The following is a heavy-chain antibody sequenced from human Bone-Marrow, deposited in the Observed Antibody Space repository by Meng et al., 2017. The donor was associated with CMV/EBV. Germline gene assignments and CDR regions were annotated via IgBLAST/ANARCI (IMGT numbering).Heavy chain of an antibody. CDR2: IIPILGIA. CDR3: ARGGPFGGPVPFAY. CDR1: GGTFSSYT. J-gene: IGHJ4*02. D-gene: IGHD3-10*01. Sequence: SVKVSCKASGGTFSSYTISWVRQAPGQGLEWMGRIIPILGIANYAQKFQGRVTITADKSTSTAYMELSSLRSEDTAMYYCARGGPFGGPVPFAYWGQGTLVTGSS. V-gene: IGHV1-69*02.